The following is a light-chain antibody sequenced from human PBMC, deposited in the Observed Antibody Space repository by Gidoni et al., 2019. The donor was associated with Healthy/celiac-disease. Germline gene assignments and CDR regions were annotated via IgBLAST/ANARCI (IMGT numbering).Light chain of an antibody. J-gene: IGKJ1*01. CDR3: QQHNTYWT. CDR1: RNIGNW. V-gene: IGKV1-5*03. CDR2: KAS. Sequence: IQMTQSPSALSLSVGDTVTITCRASRNIGNWLAWYQQKPGKAPKLLVYKASVLQTGVPLRFSGTGYGTEFTLTINSLQPDDFATYYCQQHNTYWTFGRGTKVEMK.